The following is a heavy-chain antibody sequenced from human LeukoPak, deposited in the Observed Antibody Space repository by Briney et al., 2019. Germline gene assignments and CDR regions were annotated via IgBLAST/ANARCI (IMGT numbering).Heavy chain of an antibody. CDR1: GITLSNYG. J-gene: IGHJ4*02. Sequence: GGSLRLSCAVSGITLSNYGMSWVRQAPGKGLEWGAGISGSGGTTKYADSVKGGFTISRDSPKNTLYLQMNSLRAEDTAVSFCAKRGVVIRVILVGFRREAYYFDSWGQGALVTVSS. CDR3: AKRGVVIRVILVGFRREAYYFDS. CDR2: ISGSGGTT. V-gene: IGHV3-23*01. D-gene: IGHD3-22*01.